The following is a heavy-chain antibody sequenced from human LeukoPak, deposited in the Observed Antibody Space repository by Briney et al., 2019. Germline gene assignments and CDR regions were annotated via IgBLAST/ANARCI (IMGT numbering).Heavy chain of an antibody. J-gene: IGHJ6*03. V-gene: IGHV3-7*01. D-gene: IGHD2-21*01. CDR1: GFTFSSYW. CDR2: IKQDGSEK. CDR3: ARELHVVVIAMSDYYYYYMDV. Sequence: GGSLRLSCAASGFTFSSYWMSWVRQAPGKGLEWVANIKQDGSEKYYVDSVKGRFTISRDNAKNSLYLQMNSLRAEDTAVYYCARELHVVVIAMSDYYYYYMDVWGKGTTVTVSS.